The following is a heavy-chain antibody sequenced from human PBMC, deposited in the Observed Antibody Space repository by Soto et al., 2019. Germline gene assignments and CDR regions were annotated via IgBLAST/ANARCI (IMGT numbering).Heavy chain of an antibody. J-gene: IGHJ4*02. CDR3: ATYGTLSY. D-gene: IGHD4-17*01. CDR1: GYTFTSYG. CDR2: ISAYNGNT. V-gene: IGHV1-18*01. Sequence: ASVKVSCKASGYTFTSYGISWVRQAPGQGLEWMGWISAYNGNTNCAQKFQGRVTMTEDTSTDTAYMELSSLRSEDTAVYYCATYGTLSYWGQGTLVTVSS.